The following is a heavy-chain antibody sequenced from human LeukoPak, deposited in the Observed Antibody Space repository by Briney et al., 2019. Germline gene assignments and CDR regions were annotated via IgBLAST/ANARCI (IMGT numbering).Heavy chain of an antibody. CDR2: IKQDGSEK. D-gene: IGHD3-3*01. Sequence: GGSLRLSCAAHGFIFSNYWTNWVRQAPGKGLEWVANIKQDGSEKYYVDSVKGRFTISRDNAKNSLYLQLNSLRVEDPAVYYCAGPRFPAYWGQGTLVTVSS. V-gene: IGHV3-7*01. CDR1: GFIFSNYW. J-gene: IGHJ4*02. CDR3: AGPRFPAY.